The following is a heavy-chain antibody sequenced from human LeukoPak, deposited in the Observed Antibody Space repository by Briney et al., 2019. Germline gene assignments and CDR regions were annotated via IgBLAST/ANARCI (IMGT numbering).Heavy chain of an antibody. CDR1: GYTFTGYY. CDR2: INPNSGGT. V-gene: IGHV1-2*02. Sequence: GASVKVSCKASGYTFTGYYMHWVRQAPGQGLEWMGWINPNSGGTNYAQKFQGRVTMTRNTSISTAYMELSSLRSEDTAVYYCARDYDSSGGFDSWGQGTLVTVSS. J-gene: IGHJ4*02. D-gene: IGHD3-22*01. CDR3: ARDYDSSGGFDS.